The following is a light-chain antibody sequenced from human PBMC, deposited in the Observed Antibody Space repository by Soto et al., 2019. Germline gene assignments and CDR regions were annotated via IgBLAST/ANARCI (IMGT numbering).Light chain of an antibody. J-gene: IGKJ3*01. CDR2: AAS. Sequence: DIPMTQSPSSVSASVGDRVTITCRASQGISSWLVWYQQKPGKAPKVLIYAASSLKSGVPSRFSGSGSGTDFTLTISSLQPEDSATYYCQQAASFPFTFGPGTKVEI. CDR1: QGISSW. CDR3: QQAASFPFT. V-gene: IGKV1-12*02.